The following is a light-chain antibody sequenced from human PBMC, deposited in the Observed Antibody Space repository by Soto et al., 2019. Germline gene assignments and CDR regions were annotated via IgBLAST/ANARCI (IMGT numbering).Light chain of an antibody. J-gene: IGKJ5*01. CDR3: QQYDNSPIT. CDR1: QSVSSSF. Sequence: VLTQSPGTLSLSPGERATLSCRASQSVSSSFLAWYQQKPGQAPRLLIYGASSRATGIPDRFSGTGSETDFTLTISRLEPEDFAVYYCQQYDNSPITFGQGTRLEIK. CDR2: GAS. V-gene: IGKV3-20*01.